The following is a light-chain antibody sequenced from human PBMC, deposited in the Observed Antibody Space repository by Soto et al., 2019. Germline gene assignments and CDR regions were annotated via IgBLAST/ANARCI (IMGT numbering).Light chain of an antibody. Sequence: QSVLTQPASLSGSPGQSITLSCSGTSSDVGTYNLVSWYQQYPGKAPRLMIYEVTKRPSGVSNRFSGSKSGNTASLTISGLQPEDEADYYCCSYAGSSSSIFGTGTKVTVL. J-gene: IGLJ1*01. V-gene: IGLV2-23*02. CDR1: SSDVGTYNL. CDR3: CSYAGSSSSI. CDR2: EVT.